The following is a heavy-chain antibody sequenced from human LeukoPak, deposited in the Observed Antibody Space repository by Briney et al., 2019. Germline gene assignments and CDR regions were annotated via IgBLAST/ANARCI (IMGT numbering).Heavy chain of an antibody. V-gene: IGHV3-23*01. J-gene: IGHJ4*02. CDR3: AKARRYYDSSGYYSPPFYFDY. Sequence: PGGSLRLSCAASGFTFSSYAMSWVRQAPGKGLEWVSAISGGGGSTYYADSVKGRFTISRDNSKNTLYLQMNSLRAEDTAVYYCAKARRYYDSSGYYSPPFYFDYWGQGTLVTVSS. D-gene: IGHD3-22*01. CDR2: ISGGGGST. CDR1: GFTFSSYA.